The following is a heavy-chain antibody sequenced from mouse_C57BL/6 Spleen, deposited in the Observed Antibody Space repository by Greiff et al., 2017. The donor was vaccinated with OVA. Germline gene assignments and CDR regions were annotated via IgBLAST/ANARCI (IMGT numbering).Heavy chain of an antibody. Sequence: QVQLQQPGAELVKPGASVKMSCKASGYTFTSYWITWVKQRPGQGLEWIGDIYPGSGSTNYNEKFKSKATLTVDTSSSTAYMQLSSLTSEDSAVYYCARGTTVVFDWYFDVWGTGTTVTVSS. J-gene: IGHJ1*03. CDR2: IYPGSGST. CDR1: GYTFTSYW. V-gene: IGHV1-55*01. CDR3: ARGTTVVFDWYFDV. D-gene: IGHD1-1*01.